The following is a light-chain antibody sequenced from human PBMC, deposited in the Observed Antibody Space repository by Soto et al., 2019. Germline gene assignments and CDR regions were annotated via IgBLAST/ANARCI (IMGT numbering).Light chain of an antibody. CDR1: QHISTY. Sequence: DIQMTQSPSSLSASVGDRVTISCRSSQHISTYLNWYQHKPGKAPKLLVYAASTLQSGVPSRFSGSGSGTDFRLTISSLQPEDFATNYCQQSSTIPRTFGQGTKVDLK. CDR3: QQSSTIPRT. CDR2: AAS. J-gene: IGKJ1*01. V-gene: IGKV1-39*01.